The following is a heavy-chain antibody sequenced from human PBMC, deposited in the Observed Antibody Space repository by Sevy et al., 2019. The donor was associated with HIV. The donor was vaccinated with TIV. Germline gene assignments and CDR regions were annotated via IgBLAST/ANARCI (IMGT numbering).Heavy chain of an antibody. D-gene: IGHD6-6*01. CDR3: IRRYSSSSGFYYYYGMYV. V-gene: IGHV1-18*04. Sequence: ASVKVSCKASGYTFTSYGISWVRQAPGQGLEWMGWISAYNGNTNYAQKLQGRVTMTTDTSTSTAYMELRSLRSDDTAVYYCIRRYSSSSGFYYYYGMYVWGQGTTVTVSS. J-gene: IGHJ6*02. CDR1: GYTFTSYG. CDR2: ISAYNGNT.